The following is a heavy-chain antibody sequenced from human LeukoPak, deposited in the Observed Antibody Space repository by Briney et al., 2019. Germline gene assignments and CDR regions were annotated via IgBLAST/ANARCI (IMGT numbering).Heavy chain of an antibody. V-gene: IGHV3-23*01. Sequence: GGSLRLSCAASGFTFNTYAMSWVRQAPGKGLEWVSAMSGSGGRTYYADSVKGRFTMSRDNAKNSLYLQMNSLRTEDTAIYYCARDNGGWSLDPWGQGTLVTVSS. D-gene: IGHD6-19*01. J-gene: IGHJ5*02. CDR2: MSGSGGRT. CDR1: GFTFNTYA. CDR3: ARDNGGWSLDP.